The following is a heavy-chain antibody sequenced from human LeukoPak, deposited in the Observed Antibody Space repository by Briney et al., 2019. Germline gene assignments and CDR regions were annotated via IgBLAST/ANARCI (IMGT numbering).Heavy chain of an antibody. CDR1: GVSISGYY. Sequence: SETLSLTCTVSGVSISGYYWTWIRQPAGKGLEWIGRIYATGTTNYNPSLESRLTMSVDTSKNQFSLKLSSVTAADTAVYYCARVTWDYWGQGTLVTVSS. J-gene: IGHJ4*02. V-gene: IGHV4-4*07. CDR2: IYATGTT. D-gene: IGHD2-21*02. CDR3: ARVTWDY.